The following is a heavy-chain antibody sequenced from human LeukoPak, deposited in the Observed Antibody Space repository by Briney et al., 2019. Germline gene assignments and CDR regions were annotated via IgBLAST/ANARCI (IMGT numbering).Heavy chain of an antibody. CDR1: GFTFNSYG. CDR3: AKSWYGDSQYYYYYYYYMDV. J-gene: IGHJ6*03. CDR2: ISSSGSTI. Sequence: PGRSLRLSCAASGFTFNSYGMHWIRQAPGKGLEWVSYISSSGSTIYYADSVKGRFTISRDNSKNTLYLQMNSLRAEDTAVYYCAKSWYGDSQYYYYYYYYMDVWGKGTTVTISS. D-gene: IGHD4-17*01. V-gene: IGHV3-48*01.